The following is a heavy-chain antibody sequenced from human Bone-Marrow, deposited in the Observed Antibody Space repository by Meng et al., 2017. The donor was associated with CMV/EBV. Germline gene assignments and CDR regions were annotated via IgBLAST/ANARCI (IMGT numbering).Heavy chain of an antibody. CDR2: ISGSGGST. J-gene: IGHJ4*02. CDR3: AKDSTRNRYYFDY. Sequence: GESLKISCAASGFTFSSYAMSWVRQAPGKGLEWVSAISGSGGSTYYADSVKGRFTISRDNSKNTLYLQMNSLRAEDTAVYYCAKDSTRNRYYFDYWGQGTLVPVSS. D-gene: IGHD5/OR15-5a*01. CDR1: GFTFSSYA. V-gene: IGHV3-23*01.